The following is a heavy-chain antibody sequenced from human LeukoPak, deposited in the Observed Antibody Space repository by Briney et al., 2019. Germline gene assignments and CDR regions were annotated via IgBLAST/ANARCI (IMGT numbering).Heavy chain of an antibody. V-gene: IGHV1-46*02. CDR1: RYTFKSEY. Sequence: GASVTVSCQASRYTFKSEYLHWVRQAPGQGLEWMGIINPSDGSTSYAQKFQGRLTITRDTSTSTVYMEPSSLRSEDTAVYYCASAYSGSYLDNFDYWGQGTLVTVSS. D-gene: IGHD1-26*01. CDR3: ASAYSGSYLDNFDY. CDR2: INPSDGST. J-gene: IGHJ4*02.